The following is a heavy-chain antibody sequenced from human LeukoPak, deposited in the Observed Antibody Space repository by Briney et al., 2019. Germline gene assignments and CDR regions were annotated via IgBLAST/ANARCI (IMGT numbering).Heavy chain of an antibody. Sequence: GGSLRLSCAASGFTFSSYWMSWVRQAPGKGLEWVANIKQDGSEKHYVDSVKGRFTTSRDNAKDSVYLQMNSLRAEDTAVYYCARDEGAFDIWGQGTMVTVSS. V-gene: IGHV3-7*01. CDR1: GFTFSSYW. CDR3: ARDEGAFDI. J-gene: IGHJ3*02. CDR2: IKQDGSEK.